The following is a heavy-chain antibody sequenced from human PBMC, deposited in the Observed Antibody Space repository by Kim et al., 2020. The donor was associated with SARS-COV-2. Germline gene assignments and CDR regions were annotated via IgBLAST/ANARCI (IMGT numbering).Heavy chain of an antibody. V-gene: IGHV2-5*02. CDR1: GFSLSTSGVG. CDR3: AHANYCTGGVCYTRGTSWGY. J-gene: IGHJ4*02. D-gene: IGHD2-8*02. Sequence: SGPTLVNPTQTLTLTCTFSGFSLSTSGVGVGWIRQPPGKALEWLALIYWDDDKRYSPSLKSRLTITKDTSKNQVVLTMTNMDPVDTATYYCAHANYCTGGVCYTRGTSWGYWGQGTLVTVSS. CDR2: IYWDDDK.